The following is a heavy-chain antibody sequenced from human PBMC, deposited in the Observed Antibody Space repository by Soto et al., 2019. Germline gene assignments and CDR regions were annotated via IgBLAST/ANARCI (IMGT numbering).Heavy chain of an antibody. CDR2: IYYSGST. J-gene: IGHJ5*02. Sequence: TLSLTCTVSGGSISNYYWSWIRQPPGKGLEWIGYIYYSGSTNYNPSLKSRVTISVDTSKNQFSLKLSSVTAADTAVYYCARHYYGSGSYSLDPWGQGTLVTVSS. CDR3: ARHYYGSGSYSLDP. D-gene: IGHD3-10*01. V-gene: IGHV4-59*08. CDR1: GGSISNYY.